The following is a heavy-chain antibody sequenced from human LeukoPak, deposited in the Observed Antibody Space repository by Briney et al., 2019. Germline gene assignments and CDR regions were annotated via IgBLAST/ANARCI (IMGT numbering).Heavy chain of an antibody. CDR1: GLPFNRHG. CDR3: ARDFELSH. J-gene: IGHJ4*02. CDR2: LWYDGSSK. V-gene: IGHV3-33*08. Sequence: PGRSLSLSCAASGLPFNRHGMHWVRQAPGKGLEWVALLWYDGSSKHYADSVRGRFTISRDNSKHKLYLQMNSLRAEDTAVYYCARDFELSHWGQGTLVSVSS. D-gene: IGHD3-16*02.